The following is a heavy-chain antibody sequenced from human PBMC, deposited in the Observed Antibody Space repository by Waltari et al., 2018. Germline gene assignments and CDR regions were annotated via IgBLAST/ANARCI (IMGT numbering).Heavy chain of an antibody. Sequence: QVQLQESGPGLVKPSETLSLTCPVSGGSISPYYSRWIRQPPGKGLEWIGYIYTSGSTNYNPSLKSRVTISVDTSKNQFSLKLSSVTAADTAVYYCARDVLVGATDAFDIWGQGTMVTVSS. CDR1: GGSISPYY. D-gene: IGHD1-26*01. J-gene: IGHJ3*02. CDR2: IYTSGST. V-gene: IGHV4-4*09. CDR3: ARDVLVGATDAFDI.